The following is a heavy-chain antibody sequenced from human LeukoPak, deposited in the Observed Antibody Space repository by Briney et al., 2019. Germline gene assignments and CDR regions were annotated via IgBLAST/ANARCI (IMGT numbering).Heavy chain of an antibody. CDR1: GGSISSGGYY. CDR3: ARGEKGHLDY. Sequence: SETLSLTCTVSGGSISSGGYYWSWIRQHPGKGLEWIGYIYYSGSTYYNPSLKSRVTISVDTSKNQFSLKLSSVTAADTAVYYCARGEKGHLDYWGQGTLVTVSS. CDR2: IYYSGST. J-gene: IGHJ4*02. V-gene: IGHV4-30-4*08.